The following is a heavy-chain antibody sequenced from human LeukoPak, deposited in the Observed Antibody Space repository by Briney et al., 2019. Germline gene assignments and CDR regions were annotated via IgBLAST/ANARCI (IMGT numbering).Heavy chain of an antibody. CDR3: VQTTGWPGFDY. J-gene: IGHJ4*02. V-gene: IGHV4-4*09. D-gene: IGHD1-1*01. CDR1: GVSISRCY. CDR2: IYSGVPT. Sequence: PSETLSLTCTTSGVSISRCYWSWLRQPPGKGLEWIGNIYSGVPTYFNPSLKSRVIISVDTSKNQFSLNLTSVTAADTAMYYCVQTTGWPGFDYWGQGILVTVSS.